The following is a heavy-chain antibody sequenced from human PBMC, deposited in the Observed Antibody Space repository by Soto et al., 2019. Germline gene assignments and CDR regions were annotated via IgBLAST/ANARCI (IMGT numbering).Heavy chain of an antibody. J-gene: IGHJ4*02. CDR1: GYTFTSYA. V-gene: IGHV1-3*04. CDR3: ARAGDDCSAAKCYVIDY. CDR2: INTGKGNT. Sequence: ASVKVSCKASGYTFTSYAMHWVRQAPGQSLEWMGWINTGKGNTKYSQNFQGRVTITSDTSASTACMDLSSLRSEDTAMYYCARAGDDCSAAKCYVIDYWGQGTLVTVSS. D-gene: IGHD2-2*01.